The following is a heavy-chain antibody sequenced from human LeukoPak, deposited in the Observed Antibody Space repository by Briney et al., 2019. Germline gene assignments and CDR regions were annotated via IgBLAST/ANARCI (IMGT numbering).Heavy chain of an antibody. D-gene: IGHD3-22*01. CDR2: IYPNSGGT. CDR3: ARDQAVPTMTPPVAFDI. V-gene: IGHV1-2*02. Sequence: GASVNVSCKASGYTFTGYYMHWVRQAPGPGLEWIGWIYPNSGGTNYAQKFQGRVTMTRDTSISTAYMELSRLRSDDTAVYYCARDQAVPTMTPPVAFDIWGQGTMVTVSS. J-gene: IGHJ3*02. CDR1: GYTFTGYY.